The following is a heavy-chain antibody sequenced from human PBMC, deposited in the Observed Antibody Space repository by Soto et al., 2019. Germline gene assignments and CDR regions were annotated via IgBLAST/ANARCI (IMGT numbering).Heavy chain of an antibody. Sequence: PGGSLRLSCAASGFTFSSHAMSWVRQAPGKGLEWVSVIRASGGSTYYADSVKGRFTISRDNSKNTLYLQMNSLRAEDTAVYYCAKARSLVVVTVFDYWGQGTLVTVSS. CDR3: AKARSLVVVTVFDY. CDR2: IRASGGST. J-gene: IGHJ4*02. V-gene: IGHV3-23*01. D-gene: IGHD2-15*01. CDR1: GFTFSSHA.